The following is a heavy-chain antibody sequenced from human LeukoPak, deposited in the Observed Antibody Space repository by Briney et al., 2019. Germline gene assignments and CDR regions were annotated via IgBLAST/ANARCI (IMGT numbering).Heavy chain of an antibody. CDR1: GFTFSSYA. Sequence: PGGSLRLSCAASGFTFSSYAMRWVRQAPGKGLEWVSSISSSSSYIYYADSVKGRFTISRDNAKNSLYLQMNSLRAEDTAVYYCARDGFRTYSSSPLNYYYYGIDVWGQGTTVTVSS. D-gene: IGHD6-13*01. V-gene: IGHV3-21*01. CDR3: ARDGFRTYSSSPLNYYYYGIDV. J-gene: IGHJ6*02. CDR2: ISSSSSYI.